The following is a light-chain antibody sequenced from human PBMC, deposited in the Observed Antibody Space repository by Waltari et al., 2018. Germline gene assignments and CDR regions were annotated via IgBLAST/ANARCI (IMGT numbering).Light chain of an antibody. CDR2: HAS. J-gene: IGKJ1*01. Sequence: EIVLTQSPGTMSLSPGARATLSCRASQSISNYLAWYQQKPGQAPRLLIYHASSRAAGIPDRFSGSGSGTDFSLSISRLEPEDFAVYYCQHYERLPVTFGQGTKVEIK. CDR1: QSISNY. V-gene: IGKV3-20*01. CDR3: QHYERLPVT.